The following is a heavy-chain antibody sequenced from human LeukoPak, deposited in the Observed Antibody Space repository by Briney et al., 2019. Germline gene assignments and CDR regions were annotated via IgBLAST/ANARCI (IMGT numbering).Heavy chain of an antibody. D-gene: IGHD4-23*01. CDR1: GFTFSSYE. J-gene: IGHJ4*02. CDR2: ISTSGSSI. Sequence: GGSLRLSCAASGFTFSSYEMNWVRHAPGKGLEWVSYISTSGSSIYYADSVRGRFTISRDNAKKSMYLQMNSLRAEDTAVYYCAREEGYGGNSFDYWGQGTLVTVSS. V-gene: IGHV3-48*03. CDR3: AREEGYGGNSFDY.